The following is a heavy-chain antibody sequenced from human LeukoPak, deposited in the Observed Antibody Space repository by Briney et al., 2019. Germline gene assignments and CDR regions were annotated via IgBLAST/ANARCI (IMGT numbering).Heavy chain of an antibody. J-gene: IGHJ4*02. CDR3: ARATEGYFDY. Sequence: SVKVSCKASGGTFSSYAISWVRQAPGQGLEWMGGIIPIFGTANYAQKFQGRVTMTRDTSMSTVYMELSSLRSEDTAVYYCARATEGYFDYWGQGTLVTVSS. CDR1: GGTFSSYA. D-gene: IGHD4-17*01. V-gene: IGHV1-69*05. CDR2: IIPIFGTA.